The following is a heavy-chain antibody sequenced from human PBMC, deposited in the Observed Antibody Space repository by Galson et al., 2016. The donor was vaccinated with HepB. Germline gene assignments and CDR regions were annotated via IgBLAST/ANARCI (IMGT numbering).Heavy chain of an antibody. D-gene: IGHD4-17*01. CDR1: GFSFTTSGMC. J-gene: IGHJ2*01. CDR3: ARLRVPYGDYRGGYFDL. Sequence: PALVKPTQTLTLTCTLSGFSFTTSGMCVSWIRQPPGKALEWLALIDWDDDKYYTPSLETRLTISKDTSKSQVVLTMTTMDPVDTATYYCARLRVPYGDYRGGYFDLWGRGTLVTVSS. CDR2: IDWDDDK. V-gene: IGHV2-70*01.